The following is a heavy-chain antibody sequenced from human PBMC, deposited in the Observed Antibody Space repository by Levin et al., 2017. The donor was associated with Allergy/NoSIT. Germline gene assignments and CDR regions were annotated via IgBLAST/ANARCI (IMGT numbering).Heavy chain of an antibody. Sequence: SPTLSLTCAVYGGSFSGYYWSWIRQPPGKGLEWIGEINHSGSTNYNPSLKSRVTISVDTSKNQFSLKLSSVTAADTAVYYCARVGGWFDPWGQGTLVTVSS. CDR2: INHSGST. CDR1: GGSFSGYY. J-gene: IGHJ5*02. V-gene: IGHV4-34*01. D-gene: IGHD3-16*01. CDR3: ARVGGWFDP.